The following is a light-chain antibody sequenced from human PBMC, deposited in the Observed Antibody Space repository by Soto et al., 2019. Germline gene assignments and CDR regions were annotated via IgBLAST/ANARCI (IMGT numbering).Light chain of an antibody. Sequence: SSELTQPPSVSVAPGKTARITCGGNNIGSKSVHWYQQKPGQAPVLVIYYDSDRPSGIPERFSGSNSGNTATLTISRVEARDEADYYYQVWDSSSDHPVFGGGTKLTVL. J-gene: IGLJ2*01. V-gene: IGLV3-21*04. CDR1: NIGSKS. CDR3: QVWDSSSDHPV. CDR2: YDS.